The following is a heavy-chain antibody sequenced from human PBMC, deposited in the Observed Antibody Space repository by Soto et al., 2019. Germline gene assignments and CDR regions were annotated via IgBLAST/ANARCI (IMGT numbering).Heavy chain of an antibody. CDR1: GGSISSYY. V-gene: IGHV4-59*01. CDR2: IYYSGST. J-gene: IGHJ6*02. CDR3: ARDLSGSSSPPHPIYYYYGMDV. Sequence: SETLSLTCTVSGGSISSYYWSWIRQPPGKGLEWIGYIYYSGSTNYNPSLKSRVTISVDTSKNQFSLKLSSVTAADTAVYYCARDLSGSSSPPHPIYYYYGMDVWGQGTTVTVSS. D-gene: IGHD6-13*01.